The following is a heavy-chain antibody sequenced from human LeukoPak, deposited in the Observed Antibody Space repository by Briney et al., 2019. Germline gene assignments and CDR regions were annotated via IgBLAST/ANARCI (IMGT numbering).Heavy chain of an antibody. V-gene: IGHV1-46*01. CDR3: ARSTQGYSGWYGRYYYYGMDV. CDR2: INPSGGST. D-gene: IGHD6-19*01. Sequence: ASVKVSCKASGYTFTSYYMHWVRQAPGQGLEWMGIINPSGGSTSYAQKFQGRVTMTTDTSTSTAYMELRSLRSDDTAVYYCARSTQGYSGWYGRYYYYGMDVWGQGTTVTVSS. CDR1: GYTFTSYY. J-gene: IGHJ6*02.